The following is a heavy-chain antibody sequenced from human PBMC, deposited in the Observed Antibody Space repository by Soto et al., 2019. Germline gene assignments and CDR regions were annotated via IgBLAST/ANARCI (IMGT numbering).Heavy chain of an antibody. CDR2: ITPDGGST. J-gene: IGHJ4*02. CDR3: ASDLMIAYTPGDDFDY. V-gene: IGHV3-74*01. Sequence: EVQLVESGGGLVQPGGSLRLSCATSGFTFTTYWMHWVRQAPGKGLMWVSRITPDGGSTSYADSVKGRFTISRDNAKNTLYLQMNGLRAEDTAIYYCASDLMIAYTPGDDFDYWGQGTLVAVSS. CDR1: GFTFTTYW. D-gene: IGHD3-22*01.